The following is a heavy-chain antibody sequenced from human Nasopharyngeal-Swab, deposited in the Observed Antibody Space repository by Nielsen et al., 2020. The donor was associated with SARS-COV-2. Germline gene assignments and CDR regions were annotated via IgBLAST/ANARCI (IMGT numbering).Heavy chain of an antibody. CDR2: IYYSGST. J-gene: IGHJ3*02. Sequence: SETLSLTCTVSGGSIITYYWSWIRQPPGKGLEWIGYIYYSGSTSYNPSLKSRVTISVDTSKNQFSLKVRSVTAADTAVYYCARGSDYRAFEIWGQGTMVTVSS. V-gene: IGHV4-59*01. CDR3: ARGSDYRAFEI. CDR1: GGSIITYY. D-gene: IGHD1-26*01.